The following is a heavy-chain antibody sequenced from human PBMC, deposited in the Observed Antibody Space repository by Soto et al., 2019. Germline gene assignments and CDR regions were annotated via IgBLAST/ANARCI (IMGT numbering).Heavy chain of an antibody. D-gene: IGHD3-3*01. CDR1: GFTFDDYA. V-gene: IGHV3-9*01. J-gene: IGHJ4*02. CDR3: AKDLPWSGFGRGFDY. Sequence: EVQLVESGGNLVQPGRSLRLSCATSGFTFDDYAMHWVRQAPGKGLEWVSGIGWNSGIIGYADSVKGRFTISRDNAKNSLYLQMHSLRREDTALYYCAKDLPWSGFGRGFDYWGQGTLVTVSS. CDR2: IGWNSGII.